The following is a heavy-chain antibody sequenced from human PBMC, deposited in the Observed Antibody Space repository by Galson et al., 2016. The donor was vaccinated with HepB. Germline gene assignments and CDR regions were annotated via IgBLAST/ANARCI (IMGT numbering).Heavy chain of an antibody. V-gene: IGHV2-5*01. D-gene: IGHD2-2*01. CDR3: ALVIPVTGRWFDP. CDR2: VYWTDDK. J-gene: IGHJ5*02. CDR1: GFSLSTSGVG. Sequence: PALVKPTQTLTLTCTFSGFSLSTSGVGVGWIRQPPGTALEWLAPVYWTDDKRYRPSLESRLTITKDTSRHQVVLTMTNMDPMDTATYYCALVIPVTGRWFDPWGPGTLVTVSS.